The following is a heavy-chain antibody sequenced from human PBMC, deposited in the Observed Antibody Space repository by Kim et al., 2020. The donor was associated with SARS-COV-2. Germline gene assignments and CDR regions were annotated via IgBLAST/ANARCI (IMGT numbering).Heavy chain of an antibody. D-gene: IGHD5-18*01. CDR1: GFTINKNHIY. CDR3: ARGTENGYSYGTGVGGMDV. Sequence: GGSLRLSCAASGFTINKNHIYMTWVRQAPGKGLEWVSVIYGGGNIFYADSVKGRFTISRDNSKNRLYLQMDSLRGEDTAKYYCARGTENGYSYGTGVGGMDVWGQGTTVTVSS. CDR2: IYGGGNI. V-gene: IGHV3-53*05. J-gene: IGHJ6*02.